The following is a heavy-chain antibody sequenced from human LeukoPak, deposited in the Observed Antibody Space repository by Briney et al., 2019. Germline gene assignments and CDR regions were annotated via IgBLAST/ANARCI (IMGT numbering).Heavy chain of an antibody. V-gene: IGHV1-2*06. Sequence: GASVKVSCKASGYTFTGYYMHWVRQAHGQGLEWMGRINPNSGGTNYAQKFQGRVTMTRDTSISTAYMELSRLRSDDTAVYYCAAENYYYYYGMDVWGQGTTVTVSS. J-gene: IGHJ6*02. CDR3: AAENYYYYYGMDV. CDR2: INPNSGGT. CDR1: GYTFTGYY.